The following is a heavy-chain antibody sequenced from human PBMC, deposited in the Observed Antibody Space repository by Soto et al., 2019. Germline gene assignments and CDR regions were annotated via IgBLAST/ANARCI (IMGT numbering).Heavy chain of an antibody. CDR2: IIPYYNTL. V-gene: IGHV1-69*01. CDR3: ASGASRWYPYFVDS. Sequence: QAQVVQSGAEVRKPGSSVKLSCKASEGTFNSYAIAWVRQAPGQGLEWMGGIIPYYNTLNYAQKFQDRVTIAADDSTNTVYMELSSLRSDDTAVYFCASGASRWYPYFVDSWAQGTLVTVSS. CDR1: EGTFNSYA. D-gene: IGHD6-13*01. J-gene: IGHJ4*02.